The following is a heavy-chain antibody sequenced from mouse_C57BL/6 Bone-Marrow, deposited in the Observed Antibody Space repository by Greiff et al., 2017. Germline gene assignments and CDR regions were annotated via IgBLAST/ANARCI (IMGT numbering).Heavy chain of an antibody. Sequence: VKLQQPGAELVMPGASVKLSCKASGYTFTSYWMHWVKQRPGQGLEWIGEIDPSDSYTNYNQKFKGKSTLTVDKSSSTAYMQLSSLTSEDSAFYYCARGESNYLYWYFDVWGTGTTVTVSS. D-gene: IGHD2-5*01. J-gene: IGHJ1*03. CDR1: GYTFTSYW. V-gene: IGHV1-69*01. CDR2: IDPSDSYT. CDR3: ARGESNYLYWYFDV.